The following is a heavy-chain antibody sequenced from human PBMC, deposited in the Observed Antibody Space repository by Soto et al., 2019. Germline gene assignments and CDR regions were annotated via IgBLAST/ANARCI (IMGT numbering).Heavy chain of an antibody. Sequence: QVQLVESGGGVVQPGRSLRLSCAASGFTFSHFGMHWVRQAPGKGLEWVADISADGSDKYFSGSVKGRFTISRDNSKNTLFLQMNSPRVEDTAVYYCVKGSDVARQELDYWGQGNLVTVSS. CDR3: VKGSDVARQELDY. J-gene: IGHJ4*02. V-gene: IGHV3-30*18. D-gene: IGHD3-3*01. CDR2: ISADGSDK. CDR1: GFTFSHFG.